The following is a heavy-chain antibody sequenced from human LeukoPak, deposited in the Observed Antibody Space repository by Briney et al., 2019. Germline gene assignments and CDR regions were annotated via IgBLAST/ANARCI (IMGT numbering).Heavy chain of an antibody. CDR3: ARLSRYYYYMDV. J-gene: IGHJ6*03. D-gene: IGHD2-2*01. Sequence: SETLSLTCTVSGGSISRGSYYWGWIRQPPGKGLEWIGSIYYSGSTYYNPSLKSRVTIFVDTSKNQFSLKLSSVTAADTAVYYCARLSRYYYYMDVWGKGTTVTVSS. CDR2: IYYSGST. V-gene: IGHV4-39*01. CDR1: GGSISRGSYY.